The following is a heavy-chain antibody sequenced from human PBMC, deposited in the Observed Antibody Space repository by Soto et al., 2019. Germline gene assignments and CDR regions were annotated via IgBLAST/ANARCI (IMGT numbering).Heavy chain of an antibody. V-gene: IGHV1-69*02. CDR1: GGTFSTYP. CDR2: TIPILDVT. Sequence: QVQLVQSGAEVKKPGSSMKVSCKTSGGTFSTYPITWLRQAPGQGLEWVGRTIPILDVTDSAQKFQGRVTITADKSANTAYSELSSLRSEDTAVYYGTRVANRVGSERAFDIWGQRTMVTVSS. CDR3: TRVANRVGSERAFDI. J-gene: IGHJ3*02. D-gene: IGHD3-10*01.